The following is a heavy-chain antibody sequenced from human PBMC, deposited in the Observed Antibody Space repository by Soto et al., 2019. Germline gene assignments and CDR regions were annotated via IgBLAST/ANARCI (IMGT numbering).Heavy chain of an antibody. D-gene: IGHD3-22*01. J-gene: IGHJ4*02. CDR2: ISAYNGNT. CDR3: ARVTGEYYYDSSGYYY. CDR1: CDTFTSYS. V-gene: IGHV1-18*01. Sequence: SVEVSCKASCDTFTSYSISWVRQAPGQGLEWMGWISAYNGNTNYAQKLQGRVTMTTDTSTSTAYMELRSLRSDDTAVYYCARVTGEYYYDSSGYYYWGQGTLVTVS.